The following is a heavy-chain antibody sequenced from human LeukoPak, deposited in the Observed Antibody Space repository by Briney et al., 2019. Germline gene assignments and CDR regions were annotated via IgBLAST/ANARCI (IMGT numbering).Heavy chain of an antibody. V-gene: IGHV3-30*04. D-gene: IGHD3-10*01. CDR2: TSYDGSNK. CDR3: ARDLGDYYYGSGSPDY. J-gene: IGHJ4*02. Sequence: GGSLRLSCAASGFTFSSYAMHWVRQAPGKGLEWVAVTSYDGSNKYYADSVKGRFTISRDNSKNTLYLQMNSLRAEDTAVYYCARDLGDYYYGSGSPDYWGQGTLVTVSS. CDR1: GFTFSSYA.